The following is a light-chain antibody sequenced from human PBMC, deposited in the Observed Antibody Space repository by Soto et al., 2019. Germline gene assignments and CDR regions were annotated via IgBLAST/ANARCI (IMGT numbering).Light chain of an antibody. V-gene: IGLV4-69*01. Sequence: QPVLTQSPSASASLGASVKLTCTLSSWHSNYAIAWHQQQPEKGPRYLLKVNSDGSHNKGDAIPDRFSGSSSEAERYLTSSSLQSEDEADYYWQTWGTDIRVFGGGTKLT. J-gene: IGLJ3*02. CDR1: SWHSNYA. CDR2: VNSDGSH. CDR3: QTWGTDIRV.